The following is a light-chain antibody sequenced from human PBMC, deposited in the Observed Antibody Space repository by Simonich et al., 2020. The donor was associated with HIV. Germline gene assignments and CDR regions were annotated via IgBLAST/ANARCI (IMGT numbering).Light chain of an antibody. Sequence: EIVMTQSPATLSVSPGEKATLSCRASQSVLSNLAWYQQKPGQAPRLLIYGASTRATDIPARFSGSGSGTEFTLTISSIHSEDFAVYYCQQYNTWVSITFGQGTRLEMK. J-gene: IGKJ5*01. CDR1: QSVLSN. V-gene: IGKV3-15*01. CDR2: GAS. CDR3: QQYNTWVSIT.